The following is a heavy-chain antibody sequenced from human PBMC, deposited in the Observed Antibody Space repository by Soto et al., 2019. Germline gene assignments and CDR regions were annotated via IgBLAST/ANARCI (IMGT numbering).Heavy chain of an antibody. CDR2: ISGSGGST. CDR3: AKVLNDFWSGSYYYYYGMDV. V-gene: IGHV3-23*01. CDR1: GFTFSSYA. D-gene: IGHD3-3*01. Sequence: LRLSCAASGFTFSSYAMSWVRQAPGKGLEWVSAISGSGGSTYYADSVKGRFTISRDNSKNTLYLQMNSLRAEDTAVYYCAKVLNDFWSGSYYYYYGMDVWGQGTTVTVSS. J-gene: IGHJ6*02.